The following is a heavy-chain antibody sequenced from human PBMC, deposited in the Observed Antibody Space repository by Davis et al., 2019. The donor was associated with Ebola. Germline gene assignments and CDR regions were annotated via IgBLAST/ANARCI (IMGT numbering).Heavy chain of an antibody. V-gene: IGHV3-23*01. J-gene: IGHJ4*02. Sequence: GESLKISCAASGFTFSSYAMSWVRQAPGKGLEWVSAISGSGGSTYYADSVKGRFTISRDNSKNTLYLQMNSLRAEDTAVYYCAKDQVDRSSSWAVDYWGQGTLVTVSS. D-gene: IGHD6-13*01. CDR1: GFTFSSYA. CDR2: ISGSGGST. CDR3: AKDQVDRSSSWAVDY.